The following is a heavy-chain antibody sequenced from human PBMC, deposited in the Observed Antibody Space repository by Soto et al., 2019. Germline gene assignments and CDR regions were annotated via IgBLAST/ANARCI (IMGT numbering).Heavy chain of an antibody. CDR1: GFSFSSCE. V-gene: IGHV3-48*03. J-gene: IGHJ4*02. Sequence: GGSLRLSCAASGFSFSSCEMSWVRQAPGKGLEWVSYISGSGTSKQYSDSVKGRFTISRDNAKNSLHLQMNSLGAEDTAVYYCASKIVTPGYHYYDYWGQGTLVTVSS. D-gene: IGHD3-9*01. CDR2: ISGSGTSK. CDR3: ASKIVTPGYHYYDY.